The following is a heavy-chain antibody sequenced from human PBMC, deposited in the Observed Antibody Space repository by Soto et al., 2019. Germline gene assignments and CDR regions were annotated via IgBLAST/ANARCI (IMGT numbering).Heavy chain of an antibody. CDR3: ARPKGSYSSGYYYFDY. D-gene: IGHD6-19*01. Sequence: QVQLVQSGAEVKQPGSSVKVSCKTSGGTFSTYAIYWGRQAPGQGLEWMGAIIPLFGTADYAQKFQGRVTITADESTSTAYMELSSLRSEDTAVYYCARPKGSYSSGYYYFDYWGQGTLVTVSS. V-gene: IGHV1-69*01. CDR2: IIPLFGTA. CDR1: GGTFSTYA. J-gene: IGHJ4*02.